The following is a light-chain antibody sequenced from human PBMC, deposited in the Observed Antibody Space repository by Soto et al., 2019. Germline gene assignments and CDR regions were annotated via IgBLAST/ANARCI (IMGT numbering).Light chain of an antibody. V-gene: IGKV1-9*01. J-gene: IGKJ4*01. CDR2: AAS. CDR3: QQLRMYPST. Sequence: IQLTQSPSSLSASVGDRVTITCRASQDIAIYLAWYQQKPWEAPKLLIYAASTLYGGVPSRFSGSGSGTEFALTITSLQAEDFATYYCQQLRMYPSTFGGGTKVEIK. CDR1: QDIAIY.